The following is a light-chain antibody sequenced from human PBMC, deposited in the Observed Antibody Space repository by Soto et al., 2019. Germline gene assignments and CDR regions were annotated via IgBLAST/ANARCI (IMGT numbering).Light chain of an antibody. V-gene: IGKV1-5*01. Sequence: DIQMTQSPSTLSASVGDRVTITCRASQNIRSWLAWYQQKPGKAPNLVIYDVSNLRSGVPSRFSGSGSGTQFTLTISSLQPDDFVTYYCQQYSSYPYTFGQGTKLEIK. CDR2: DVS. J-gene: IGKJ2*01. CDR3: QQYSSYPYT. CDR1: QNIRSW.